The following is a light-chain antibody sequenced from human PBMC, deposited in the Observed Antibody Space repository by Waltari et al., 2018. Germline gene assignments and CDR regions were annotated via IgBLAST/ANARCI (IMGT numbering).Light chain of an antibody. CDR3: SSHTTTSTLV. J-gene: IGLJ2*01. V-gene: IGLV2-14*03. CDR1: SADIGIYNY. CDR2: DVT. Sequence: QSALTQPAAMSGSPGQSITMSCNGTSADIGIYNYVSWYQHHPGEAPKLIIFDVTKRPSGISDRFSGSKSGNTASLTISGLQTEDEGHYYCSSHTTTSTLVFGGGTKLTVL.